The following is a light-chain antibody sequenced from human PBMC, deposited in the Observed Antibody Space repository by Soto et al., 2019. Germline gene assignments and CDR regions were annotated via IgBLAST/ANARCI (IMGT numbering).Light chain of an antibody. CDR1: QSVLYSSNNKNH. V-gene: IGKV4-1*01. J-gene: IGKJ4*01. CDR3: QQYYSSSLT. CDR2: WAS. Sequence: DIVMTQSPDSLAVSLGESATINCKSSQSVLYSSNNKNHLAWYQQKPGQPPKLLIYWASTRESGVPDRFSGSGSGTDFTLTISSLQAEDLAVYYYQQYYSSSLTFGGGTKVDIK.